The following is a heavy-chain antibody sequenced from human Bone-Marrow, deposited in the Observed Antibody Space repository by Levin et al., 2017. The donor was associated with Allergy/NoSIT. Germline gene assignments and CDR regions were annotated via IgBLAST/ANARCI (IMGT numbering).Heavy chain of an antibody. Sequence: GGSLRLSCEASGITFSRYAMSWVRQAPGKGLEWVSSISSSAYSTYYADFVQGRFTISRDNSKSTLYLQMNSLRAEDTAVYFCARESPETRSHYYDYFFDYWGQGTLATVSS. CDR1: GITFSRYA. CDR2: ISSSAYST. CDR3: ARESPETRSHYYDYFFDY. V-gene: IGHV3-23*05. J-gene: IGHJ4*02. D-gene: IGHD3-10*01.